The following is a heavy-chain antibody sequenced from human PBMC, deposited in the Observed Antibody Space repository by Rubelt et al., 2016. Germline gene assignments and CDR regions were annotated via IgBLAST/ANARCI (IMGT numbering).Heavy chain of an antibody. Sequence: QVQLQQWGAGLLKPSETLSLTCTVSGGSISNYFWSWIRRPAGKGLEWIGRIYSSGTTYYNPSLKSRVTISVDTSKNQFSLKLSSVTAADTAVYYCARGGRYYGSGSYQRHNWFDPWGQGTLVTVSS. CDR3: ARGGRYYGSGSYQRHNWFDP. CDR2: IYSSGTT. CDR1: GGSISNYF. J-gene: IGHJ5*02. V-gene: IGHV4-59*10. D-gene: IGHD3-10*01.